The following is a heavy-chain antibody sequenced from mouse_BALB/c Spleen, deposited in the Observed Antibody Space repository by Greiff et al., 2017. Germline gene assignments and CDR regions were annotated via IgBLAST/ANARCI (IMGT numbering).Heavy chain of an antibody. CDR2: ILPGSGST. D-gene: IGHD2-2*01. V-gene: IGHV1-9*01. CDR1: GYTFSSYW. CDR3: ASFYDGYDAWCAY. Sequence: QVQLQQSGAELMKPGASVKISCKATGYTFSSYWIEWVKQRPGHGLEWIGEILPGSGSTNYNEKFKGKATFTADTSSNTAYMQLSSLTSEDSAVYYCASFYDGYDAWCAYWGQGTLVTVSA. J-gene: IGHJ3*01.